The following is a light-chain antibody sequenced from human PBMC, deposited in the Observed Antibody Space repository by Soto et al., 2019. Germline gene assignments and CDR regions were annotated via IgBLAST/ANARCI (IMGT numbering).Light chain of an antibody. Sequence: QSALTQPASVSGSPGQSNTISCTGTSSDVGGYNYVSWYQQHPGKAPKLLIYDVSNRPSVVSNRFSGSKSGNTASLTISGLQAEDEADYYCNSYTSSSNLVFGGGTKLTVL. CDR2: DVS. CDR1: SSDVGGYNY. V-gene: IGLV2-14*01. CDR3: NSYTSSSNLV. J-gene: IGLJ3*02.